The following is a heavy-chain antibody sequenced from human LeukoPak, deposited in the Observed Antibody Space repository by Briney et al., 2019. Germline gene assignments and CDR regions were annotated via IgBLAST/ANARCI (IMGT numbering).Heavy chain of an antibody. J-gene: IGHJ4*02. CDR1: GGSISSYY. D-gene: IGHD2-15*01. Sequence: SETLSLTCTVSGGSISSYYWSWIRQPAGKGLEWIGRIYTSGSTNYNPSLKSRVTMSVDTSKNQFSLKLSSVTAADTAVYYCARDHCSGGSCYSGGFDYWGQGTLVTVSS. CDR3: ARDHCSGGSCYSGGFDY. V-gene: IGHV4-4*07. CDR2: IYTSGST.